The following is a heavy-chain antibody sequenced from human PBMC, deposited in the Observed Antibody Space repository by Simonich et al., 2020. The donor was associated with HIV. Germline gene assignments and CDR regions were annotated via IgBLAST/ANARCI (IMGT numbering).Heavy chain of an antibody. V-gene: IGHV4-34*01. Sequence: QVHLQQWGAGLLKPSETLSLTCAVYGESFSSYYWTWIRQPPGKGLEWIGEINHSGSPNDNPSLESRVTISIDTSKKQFSLKLRFVTAADTAVYYCARREGFWFDPWGQGALVLVSS. CDR2: INHSGSP. CDR1: GESFSSYY. CDR3: ARREGFWFDP. J-gene: IGHJ5*02.